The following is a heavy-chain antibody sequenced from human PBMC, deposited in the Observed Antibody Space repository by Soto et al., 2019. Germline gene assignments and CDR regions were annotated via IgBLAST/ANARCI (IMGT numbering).Heavy chain of an antibody. J-gene: IGHJ4*02. Sequence: PGGSLRLSCVVSGSTFSSYSMVWVRQAPGKGPEWVSYIFVSSSPIYYADSVKGRFTVSRDNAKNSLFLLMNSLRAEDTAVYYCARDKDWAFDYWGQGTLVTVSS. CDR3: ARDKDWAFDY. V-gene: IGHV3-48*04. D-gene: IGHD3-9*01. CDR1: GSTFSSYS. CDR2: IFVSSSPI.